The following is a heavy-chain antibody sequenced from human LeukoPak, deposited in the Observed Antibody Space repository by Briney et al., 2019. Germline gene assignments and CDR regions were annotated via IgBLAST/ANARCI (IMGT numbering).Heavy chain of an antibody. CDR3: ASQGRYCSGGSCYSPYYFDY. Sequence: SETLSLTRTVSGGSITSKTYYWGWVRQPPGKGLELIGSSYYSGSSYYNPSLKNRVTIAVDTSRSQFSLKMTSVTAADTAVYYCASQGRYCSGGSCYSPYYFDYWGQGALVAVSS. CDR1: GGSITSKTYY. D-gene: IGHD2-15*01. CDR2: SYYSGSS. J-gene: IGHJ4*02. V-gene: IGHV4-39*01.